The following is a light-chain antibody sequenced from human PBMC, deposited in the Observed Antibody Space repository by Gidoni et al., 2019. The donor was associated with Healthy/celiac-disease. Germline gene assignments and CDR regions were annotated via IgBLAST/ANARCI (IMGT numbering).Light chain of an antibody. CDR2: GAT. V-gene: IGKV3-20*01. CDR3: QQYGSSPYT. CDR1: QRVSSSY. J-gene: IGKJ2*01. Sequence: IVLTQSPGTLSLSPGERATLSCRASQRVSSSYLAWYQQKPGQAPRLLIYGATSRATGIPDRFSGSGSATDFTPTISRLEPEDVALYYCQQYGSSPYTFGQGTKLEIK.